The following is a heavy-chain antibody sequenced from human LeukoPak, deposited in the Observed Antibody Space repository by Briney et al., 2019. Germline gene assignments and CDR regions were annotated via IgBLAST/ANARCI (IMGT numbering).Heavy chain of an antibody. D-gene: IGHD3-22*01. Sequence: ASVKVSCKASGYTFTSYDINWVRQATGQGLEWMGWMNPNSGNTGYAQKFQGRVTMTEDTSTDTAYMELSSLRSEDTAVYYCANGRHYDSSGFLFDYWGQGTLVTVSS. CDR2: MNPNSGNT. CDR1: GYTFTSYD. V-gene: IGHV1-8*02. CDR3: ANGRHYDSSGFLFDY. J-gene: IGHJ4*02.